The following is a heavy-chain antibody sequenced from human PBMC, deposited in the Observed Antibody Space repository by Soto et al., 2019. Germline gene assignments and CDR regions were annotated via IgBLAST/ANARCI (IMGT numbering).Heavy chain of an antibody. J-gene: IGHJ6*03. V-gene: IGHV3-21*02. CDR1: GFDFTSYS. D-gene: IGHD3-3*01. CDR3: VRDFGWYFRSGYMDV. Sequence: EVQLVESGGGLVKPGGSLRLSCAASGFDFTSYSMNWVRQAKGMGLEWVSSINEVSFYIYYGHSLRGRFSISRDNGRVSLSLQMTSLGAEDTVVYYCVRDFGWYFRSGYMDVWGDGATVTVSS. CDR2: INEVSFYI.